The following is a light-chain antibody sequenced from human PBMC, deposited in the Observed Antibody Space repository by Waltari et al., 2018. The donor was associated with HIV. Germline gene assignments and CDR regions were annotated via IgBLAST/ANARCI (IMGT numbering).Light chain of an antibody. CDR2: RNN. V-gene: IGLV1-44*01. CDR1: RSNIASNT. CDR3: AAWDDNLNGWV. J-gene: IGLJ3*02. Sequence: QSVLTQPPSASGTPGQRVTISCSGSRSNIASNTVNWYQQLPGTAPKLLIYRNNQRPSGVPDRFSGSKSGTSASLAISGLQSEDEADYYCAAWDDNLNGWVFGGGTKLTVL.